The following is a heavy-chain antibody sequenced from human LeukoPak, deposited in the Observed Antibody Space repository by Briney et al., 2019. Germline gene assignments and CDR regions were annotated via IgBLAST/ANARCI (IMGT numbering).Heavy chain of an antibody. V-gene: IGHV3-23*01. CDR2: ISGSGGST. J-gene: IGHJ5*02. CDR1: GFTFSSYA. Sequence: SGRSMRLSCAASGFTFSSYAMSWVRQAPGKGLEWVSAISGSGGSTYYADSVKGRFTISRDNSKNTLYQQMNSLRAEDTAVYYCAKDRYRDFWSGYPGSFGFDPWGQGTLVTVSS. CDR3: AKDRYRDFWSGYPGSFGFDP. D-gene: IGHD3-3*01.